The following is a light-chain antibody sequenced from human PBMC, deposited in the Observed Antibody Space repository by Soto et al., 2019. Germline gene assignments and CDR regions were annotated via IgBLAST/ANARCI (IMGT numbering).Light chain of an antibody. CDR2: DAS. J-gene: IGKJ4*01. CDR1: QSVSNS. V-gene: IGKV3-11*01. CDR3: QQRYNWPLT. Sequence: IVLTQSPATLSLSPGERATLSCRASQSVSNSLAWFQQKPGQAPRLLIYDASNRATGIPARFTGSGSGSDFTLTISSLEPEDFGVYYCQQRYNWPLTFGGGTKVDIK.